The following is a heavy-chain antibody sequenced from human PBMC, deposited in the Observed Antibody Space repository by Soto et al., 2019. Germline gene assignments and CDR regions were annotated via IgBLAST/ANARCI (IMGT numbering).Heavy chain of an antibody. D-gene: IGHD2-15*01. CDR2: IYHSGST. CDR3: ARLYCSGGSCYEGVDY. CDR1: GGSISSSNW. J-gene: IGHJ4*02. Sequence: QVQLQESGPGLVKPSGTLSLTCAVSGGSISSSNWWSWVRQPPGKGLEWIGEIYHSGSTNYNPSLKSRVTTTVDKSKNQFSLKLSSVTAADTAVYYCARLYCSGGSCYEGVDYWGQGTLVTVSS. V-gene: IGHV4-4*02.